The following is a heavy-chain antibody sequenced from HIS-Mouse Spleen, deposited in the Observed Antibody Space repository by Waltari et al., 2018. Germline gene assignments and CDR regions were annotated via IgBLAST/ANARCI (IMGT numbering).Heavy chain of an antibody. Sequence: QVQLVQSGAEVKKPGASVTVSCKASGYTFTSYDINWVRQATGKGVEWMGWLNPNSGNTGYAQKFQGGVTMTRNTSISTAYMELSSLRSEDTAVDYCARVYYDFWSGYYYWGQGTLVTVSS. V-gene: IGHV1-8*01. D-gene: IGHD3-3*01. CDR1: GYTFTSYD. CDR2: LNPNSGNT. CDR3: ARVYYDFWSGYYY. J-gene: IGHJ4*02.